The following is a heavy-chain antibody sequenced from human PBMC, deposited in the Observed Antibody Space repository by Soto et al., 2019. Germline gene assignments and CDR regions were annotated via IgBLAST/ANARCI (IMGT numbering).Heavy chain of an antibody. CDR1: GFTFSSYA. Sequence: EVQLLESGGGLVQPGGSLGLSCAASGFTFSSYAMSWVRQAPGKGLEWVSAISGSGGSTYYADSVKGRFTISRDNSKNTLYLQMNSLRAEDTAVYYCAKDQGLLWFGELLPSYGMDVWGQGTTVTVSS. CDR2: ISGSGGST. CDR3: AKDQGLLWFGELLPSYGMDV. V-gene: IGHV3-23*01. J-gene: IGHJ6*02. D-gene: IGHD3-10*01.